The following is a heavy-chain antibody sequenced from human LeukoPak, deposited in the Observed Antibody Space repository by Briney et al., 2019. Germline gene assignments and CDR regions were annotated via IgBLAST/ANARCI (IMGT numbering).Heavy chain of an antibody. D-gene: IGHD3-22*01. CDR2: IYTSGST. CDR1: GGSTSRGSYN. CDR3: ARESPLYDSSGYYAY. J-gene: IGHJ4*02. Sequence: PSQTLSLTCPVPGGSTSRGSYNGSGTRKPAGRGLEWIGRIYTSGSTNYNPSLKSRVTISVDTSKHQFSLKLSSVTAADTAVYYCARESPLYDSSGYYAYWGQGTLVTVSS. V-gene: IGHV4-61*02.